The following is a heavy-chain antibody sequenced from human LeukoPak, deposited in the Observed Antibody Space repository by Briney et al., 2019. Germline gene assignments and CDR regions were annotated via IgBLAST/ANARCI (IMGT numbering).Heavy chain of an antibody. Sequence: GGSLRLSCAASGFTFSSYEMNWVRQAPGKGLEWVSYISSSGSTIYYADSVKGRFTISRDNARNSLYLQMNSLRAEDTAVYYCASTTIFGPLDPWGQGTLVTVSS. CDR3: ASTTIFGPLDP. D-gene: IGHD3-3*01. V-gene: IGHV3-48*03. CDR1: GFTFSSYE. J-gene: IGHJ5*02. CDR2: ISSSGSTI.